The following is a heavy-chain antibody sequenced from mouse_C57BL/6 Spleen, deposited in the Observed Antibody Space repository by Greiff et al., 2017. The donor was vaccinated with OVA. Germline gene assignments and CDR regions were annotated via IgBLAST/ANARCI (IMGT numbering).Heavy chain of an antibody. V-gene: IGHV14-3*01. Sequence: VQLQQSVAELVRPGASVKLSCTASGFTIKNTYMHWVKQRPEQGLEWIGRIDPANGNTKYAPKFQGKATITAAPTSNTAYLQLSSQTSEDTAIYYCAPYYYGSSSWDFDVWGTGTTVTVSS. CDR1: GFTIKNTY. J-gene: IGHJ1*03. D-gene: IGHD1-1*01. CDR3: APYYYGSSSWDFDV. CDR2: IDPANGNT.